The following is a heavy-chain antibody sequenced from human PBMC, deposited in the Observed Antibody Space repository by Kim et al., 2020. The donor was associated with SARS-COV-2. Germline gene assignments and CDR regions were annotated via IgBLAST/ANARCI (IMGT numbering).Heavy chain of an antibody. Sequence: LSLTCAASGFTFSSYAMHWVRQAPGKGLEWVAVISYDGSNKYYADSVKGRFTISRDNSKNTLYLQMNSLRAEDTAVYYCAREYVCSGGSCYAFDYWG. CDR1: GFTFSSYA. J-gene: IGHJ4*01. D-gene: IGHD2-15*01. V-gene: IGHV3-30*04. CDR2: ISYDGSNK. CDR3: AREYVCSGGSCYAFDY.